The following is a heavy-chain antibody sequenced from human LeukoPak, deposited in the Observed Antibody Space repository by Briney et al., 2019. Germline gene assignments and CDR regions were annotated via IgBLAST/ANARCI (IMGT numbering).Heavy chain of an antibody. CDR3: ANEIRPNDY. CDR2: ISGSGVTT. CDR1: GFTFSSFA. J-gene: IGHJ4*02. Sequence: PGGSLRLSCVASGFTFSSFAMAWVRQAPGKGLEWVSAISGSGVTTHYAGSVKGRFTISRDNSKNTLYLQMNSLRAEDTAVYYCANEIRPNDYWGQGTQVTVSS. V-gene: IGHV3-23*01. D-gene: IGHD4-17*01.